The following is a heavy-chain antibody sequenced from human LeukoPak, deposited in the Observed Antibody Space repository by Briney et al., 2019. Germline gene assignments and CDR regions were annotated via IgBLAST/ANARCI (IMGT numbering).Heavy chain of an antibody. CDR2: IYYSGST. J-gene: IGHJ4*02. Sequence: SETLSLTCTVSGGSISSSSYYWGWIRQPPGKGLEWIGNIYYSGSTYYNPSLKSRVTISVDTSKNQFSLKLTSVTAADTAVYYCAKDMESAYDCSGYYSPFDSWAQGTLVTVSS. CDR1: GGSISSSSYY. V-gene: IGHV4-39*07. CDR3: AKDMESAYDCSGYYSPFDS. D-gene: IGHD3-22*01.